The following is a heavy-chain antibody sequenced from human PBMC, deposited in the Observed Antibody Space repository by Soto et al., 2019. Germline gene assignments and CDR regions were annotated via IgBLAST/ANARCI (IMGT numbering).Heavy chain of an antibody. Sequence: SETLSLTCTVSGGSISSGGYYWSWIRQHPGKGLEWIGYIYYSGSTYYNPSLKSRVTISVDTSKNQFSLKLSSVTAADTAVYYCARGYYDSSGYYFGFDYWGQGALVTVSS. D-gene: IGHD3-22*01. CDR3: ARGYYDSSGYYFGFDY. V-gene: IGHV4-31*03. CDR2: IYYSGST. J-gene: IGHJ4*02. CDR1: GGSISSGGYY.